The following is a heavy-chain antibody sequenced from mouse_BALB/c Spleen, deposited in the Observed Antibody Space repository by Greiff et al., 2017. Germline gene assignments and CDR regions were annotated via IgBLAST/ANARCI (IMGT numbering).Heavy chain of an antibody. V-gene: IGHV1-63*02. D-gene: IGHD2-4*01. CDR1: GYTFTNYW. J-gene: IGHJ4*01. Sequence: VQLQQSGAELVRPGTSVKMSCKAAGYTFTNYWMGWVKQRPGHGLEWIGDIYPDGGYTNYNEKFKGKATVTVDTSSSTAYMQLNSLTSEDAAIYYCASGRMTTTGYAMDDWGQGTSVTVSS. CDR2: IYPDGGYT. CDR3: ASGRMTTTGYAMDD.